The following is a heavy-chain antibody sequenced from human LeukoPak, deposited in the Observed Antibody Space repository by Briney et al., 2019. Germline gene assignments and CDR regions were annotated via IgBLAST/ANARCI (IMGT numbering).Heavy chain of an antibody. CDR1: GFTFDDYG. V-gene: IGHV3-20*04. CDR3: ARAPGGYDFSRAAEFDY. D-gene: IGHD5-12*01. CDR2: INWNGGST. Sequence: GGSLRLSCAASGFTFDDYGMSWVRQAPGKGLEWVSGINWNGGSTGYADSVKGRFTISRDNAKNSLYLQMNSLRAEDTALYYCARAPGGYDFSRAAEFDYWGQGTLVTVSS. J-gene: IGHJ4*02.